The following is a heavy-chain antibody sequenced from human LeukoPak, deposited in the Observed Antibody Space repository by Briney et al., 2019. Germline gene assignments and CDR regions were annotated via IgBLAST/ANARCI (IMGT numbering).Heavy chain of an antibody. CDR1: GITLSSYA. D-gene: IGHD3-9*01. CDR3: ARFSYYDILTGFIDY. J-gene: IGHJ4*02. V-gene: IGHV3-30-3*01. CDR2: ISYDGSNK. Sequence: GSLRLSCAASGITLSSYAMHRVRQAPGKGLEGVAVISYDGSNKYYADSVKGRFTISRDNSKNTLYLQMNSLRAEDTAVYYCARFSYYDILTGFIDYWGQGTLVTVSS.